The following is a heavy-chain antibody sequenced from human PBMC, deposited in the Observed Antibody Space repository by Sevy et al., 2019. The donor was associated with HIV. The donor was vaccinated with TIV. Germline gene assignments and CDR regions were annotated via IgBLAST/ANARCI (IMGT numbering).Heavy chain of an antibody. Sequence: SQTLSLTCAISGDSVSSNSAAWNWIRQSPSRGLEWLGRTYYRSKWYNDYAVSVKSRITINPDTSKNQFSLQLNYTAVYYCTRALGSSSWYGGYYFDYWGQGTLVTVSS. V-gene: IGHV6-1*01. J-gene: IGHJ4*02. D-gene: IGHD6-13*01. CDR3: TRALGSSSWYGGYYFDY. CDR1: GDSVSSNSAA. CDR2: TYYRSKWYN.